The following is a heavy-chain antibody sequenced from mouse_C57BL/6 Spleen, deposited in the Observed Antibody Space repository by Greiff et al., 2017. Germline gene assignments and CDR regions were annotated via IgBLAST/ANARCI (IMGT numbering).Heavy chain of an antibody. CDR1: GYKFTGYW. J-gene: IGHJ1*03. V-gene: IGHV1-9*01. CDR3: AREDYYGSSYGYFDV. CDR2: ILPGSGSP. Sequence: QVQLKQSGAELMKPGASVKLSCKATGYKFTGYWIEWVKQRPGHGLEWIGEILPGSGSPNYNEQFKGKATFTADPSSNTAYMQRSSLTTEVSAIYYCAREDYYGSSYGYFDVWGTGTTVTVSA. D-gene: IGHD1-1*01.